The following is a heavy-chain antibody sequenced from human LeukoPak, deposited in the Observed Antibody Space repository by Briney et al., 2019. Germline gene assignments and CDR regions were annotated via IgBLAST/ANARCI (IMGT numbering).Heavy chain of an antibody. D-gene: IGHD2-15*01. CDR3: ARGDIAAVVAASSQPFDY. CDR2: INPSGGSP. J-gene: IGHJ4*02. V-gene: IGHV1-46*01. CDR1: GYTFTSYY. Sequence: ASVNVSCKASGYTFTSYYMHWVRQAPGQGLEWMGIINPSGGSPSYAQKFQGRVTMTRDTSTSTVYMELSSLRSEDTAVYYCARGDIAAVVAASSQPFDYWGQGTLVTVSS.